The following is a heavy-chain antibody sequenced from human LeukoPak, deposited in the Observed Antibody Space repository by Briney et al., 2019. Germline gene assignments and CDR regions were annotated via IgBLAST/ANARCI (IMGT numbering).Heavy chain of an antibody. CDR2: MNPNSGNT. CDR1: AYTFPRYD. V-gene: IGHV1-8*01. CDR3: ARVPNGSGAIDI. Sequence: GLSVKVSCQASAYTFPRYDINWVRPATGQGRGWMGWMNPNSGNTGYAQKFQGRVTMTRNTSISPSYMELSSLRSEDTAVYYCARVPNGSGAIDIWGQGTMVTVSS. J-gene: IGHJ3*02. D-gene: IGHD6-19*01.